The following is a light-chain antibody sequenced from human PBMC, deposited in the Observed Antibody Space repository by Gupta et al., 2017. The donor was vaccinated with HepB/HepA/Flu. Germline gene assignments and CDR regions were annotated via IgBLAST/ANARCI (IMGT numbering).Light chain of an antibody. CDR1: QDINNN. Sequence: EIVLTQSPVTLSLSPGERATLSCRASQDINNNLAWYREKPGQAPRLLIYDASNRASDSPDRFSDSGYGKDCTLTISILEPEECAVYYCQQRNNWEHVMITFGQGTKMEIK. J-gene: IGKJ2*01. V-gene: IGKV3-11*01. CDR2: DAS. CDR3: QQRNNWEHVMIT.